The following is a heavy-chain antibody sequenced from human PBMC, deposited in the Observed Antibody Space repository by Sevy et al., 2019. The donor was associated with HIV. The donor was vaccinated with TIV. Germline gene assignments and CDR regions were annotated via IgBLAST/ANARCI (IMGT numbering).Heavy chain of an antibody. CDR2: FDPEDGDPEDGKT. CDR3: ATTKDYYDSSGYPFDY. J-gene: IGHJ4*02. Sequence: ASVKVSCKVSGYTLAKFSIHWVRQAPGKGLEWMTSFDPEDGDPEDGKTIYAQKVLGRVTMTEDTSTETAYMELGSLRSDDTAVYYCATTKDYYDSSGYPFDYWGQGTLVTVSS. CDR1: GYTLAKFS. D-gene: IGHD3-22*01. V-gene: IGHV1-24*01.